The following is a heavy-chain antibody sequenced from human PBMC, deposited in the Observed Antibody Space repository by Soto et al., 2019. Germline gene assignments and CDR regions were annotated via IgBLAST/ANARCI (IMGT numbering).Heavy chain of an antibody. CDR1: GFTVSSNY. V-gene: IGHV3-53*01. J-gene: IGHJ4*02. Sequence: PGGSLRLSCAASGFTVSSNYMSWVRQAPGKGLEWVSVIYSGGSTYYADSVKGRFTISRDNSKNTLYLQMNSLRAEDTAVYYCAITHSGWLVPTFDYWGQGTLVTVYS. CDR3: AITHSGWLVPTFDY. CDR2: IYSGGST. D-gene: IGHD6-19*01.